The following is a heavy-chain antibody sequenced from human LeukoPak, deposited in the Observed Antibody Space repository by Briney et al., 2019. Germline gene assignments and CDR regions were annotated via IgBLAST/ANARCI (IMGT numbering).Heavy chain of an antibody. CDR3: ARGSYSPDWYFDL. CDR1: GYTFTSYG. Sequence: SVKVSCKASGYTFTSYGISWVRQAPGQGLEWMGGIIPIFGTANYAQKFQGRVTITADESTSTAYMELSSLRSEDTAVYYCARGSYSPDWYFDLWGRGTLVTVSS. J-gene: IGHJ2*01. CDR2: IIPIFGTA. V-gene: IGHV1-69*13. D-gene: IGHD1-26*01.